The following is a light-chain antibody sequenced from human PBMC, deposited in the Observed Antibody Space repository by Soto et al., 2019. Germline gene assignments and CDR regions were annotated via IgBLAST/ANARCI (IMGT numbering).Light chain of an antibody. Sequence: QSALTQPASVSGSPGQSITISCTGTSSDVGGYNYVSWYQQHPGKAPKLMIYDVSNRTSGVSNRFSGSKSGNTASLTISGLQAEDEADYYCSSYTSSSTSWVFGGGTKLTVL. J-gene: IGLJ3*02. V-gene: IGLV2-14*01. CDR2: DVS. CDR3: SSYTSSSTSWV. CDR1: SSDVGGYNY.